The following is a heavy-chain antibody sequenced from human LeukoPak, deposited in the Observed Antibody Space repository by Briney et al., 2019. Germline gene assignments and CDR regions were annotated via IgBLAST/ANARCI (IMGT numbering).Heavy chain of an antibody. CDR2: ISNSGSTM. V-gene: IGHV3-11*01. D-gene: IGHD2-15*01. J-gene: IGHJ4*02. CDR3: TRDPRIVDY. CDR1: GFTFSDHY. Sequence: PGGSLRLSCAASGFTFSDHYMTWIRQAPGKELEWVSYISNSGSTMKYADAVKGRFTISRDNAKNSLYLQMNSLRVEDTAVYYCTRDPRIVDYWGQGTLVTVSS.